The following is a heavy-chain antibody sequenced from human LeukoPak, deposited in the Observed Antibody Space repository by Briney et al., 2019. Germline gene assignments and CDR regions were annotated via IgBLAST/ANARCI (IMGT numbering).Heavy chain of an antibody. CDR3: ATSSGWFGPNWFDP. D-gene: IGHD6-19*01. CDR2: ISYDGGNK. J-gene: IGHJ5*02. V-gene: IGHV3-30-3*01. CDR1: GFTFSSYA. Sequence: PGGSLRLSCAASGFTFSSYAMHWVRQAPGKGLEWVAVISYDGGNKYYADSVKGRFTISRDNSKNTLYLQMNSLRAEDTAVYYCATSSGWFGPNWFDPWGQGTLVTVSS.